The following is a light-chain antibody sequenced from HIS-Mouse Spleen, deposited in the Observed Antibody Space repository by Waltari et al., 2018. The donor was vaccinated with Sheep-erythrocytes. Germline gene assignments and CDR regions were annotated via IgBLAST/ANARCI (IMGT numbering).Light chain of an antibody. CDR1: SSDVGSYNL. CDR3: QSYDSSLSGWV. J-gene: IGLJ3*02. CDR2: EGS. Sequence: QSALAQPASVSGSPGQSITISCTGTSSDVGSYNLVSWYHQHPGKAPKLMIYEGSKRPSGVPDRFSGSKSGTSASLAITGLQAEDEADYYCQSYDSSLSGWVFGGGTKLTVL. V-gene: IGLV2-14*02.